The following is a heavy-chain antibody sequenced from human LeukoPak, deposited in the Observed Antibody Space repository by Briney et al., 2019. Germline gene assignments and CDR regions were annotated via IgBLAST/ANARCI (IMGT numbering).Heavy chain of an antibody. J-gene: IGHJ4*02. CDR3: AREADGYSSFDY. CDR1: GFTFSSYA. CDR2: IPGSGGAT. V-gene: IGHV3-23*01. D-gene: IGHD5-24*01. Sequence: GGSLRLSCEASGFTFSSYAIRWVRQAPGTGLEWVSSIPGSGGATYYADSVRGRFSISRDSSKNTVYLQMNSLRDEDTAVYYCAREADGYSSFDYWGQGTLVTVSS.